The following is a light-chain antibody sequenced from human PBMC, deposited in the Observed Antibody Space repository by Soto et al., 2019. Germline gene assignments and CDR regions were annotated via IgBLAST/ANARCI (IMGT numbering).Light chain of an antibody. CDR2: DAS. CDR1: QDISNY. J-gene: IGKJ5*01. CDR3: QQSDSLPIT. Sequence: DIQMTQSPSSLSASVGDRVTITCRASQDISNYLNWYQQRPGKAPKLLIYDASNLGRGVPSRFSGTRSGTHFSFASTSLQPEDVATYYCQQSDSLPITFGQGTRLEI. V-gene: IGKV1-33*01.